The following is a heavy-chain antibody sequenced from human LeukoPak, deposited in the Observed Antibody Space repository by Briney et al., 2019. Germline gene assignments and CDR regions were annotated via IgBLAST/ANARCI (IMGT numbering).Heavy chain of an antibody. V-gene: IGHV5-51*01. CDR1: GYSFTSYW. D-gene: IGHD2-2*01. CDR3: ALVVPAATNWFDP. J-gene: IGHJ5*02. Sequence: GESLKISCKGSGYSFTSYWIGWVRQMPGKGLEWMGIIYPGDSDTRYSPSFQGQVTISADKSISTAYLQWSSLKASDTAMYYCALVVPAATNWFDPWGQGTLVTVSS. CDR2: IYPGDSDT.